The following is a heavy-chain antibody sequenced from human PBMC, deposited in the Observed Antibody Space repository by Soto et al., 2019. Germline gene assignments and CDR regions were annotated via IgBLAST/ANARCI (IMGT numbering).Heavy chain of an antibody. V-gene: IGHV1-8*01. Sequence: QVQLVQSGAEVKKPGASVKVSCKASGYTFTNYEINWVRQATGQGLEWMGWMNPNSGNTGHAQKFQGRVTMTRDTSISTAYMELSSLISEDTAVYFCARGSVRLDVWGQGTTVTVSS. CDR3: ARGSVRLDV. CDR2: MNPNSGNT. J-gene: IGHJ6*02. CDR1: GYTFTNYE.